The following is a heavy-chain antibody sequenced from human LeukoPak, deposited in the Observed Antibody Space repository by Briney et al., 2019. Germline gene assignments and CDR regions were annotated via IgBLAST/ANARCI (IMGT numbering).Heavy chain of an antibody. D-gene: IGHD6-13*01. Sequence: SETLSLTCTVSGGSISSSSYYWGWIRQPPGKGLEWIGSIYYSGSTYYNPSLKSRVTISVDTSQNQFSLKLSSVTAADTAVYYCARAVRYSSSWYGEIDYWGQGTLVTVSS. V-gene: IGHV4-39*07. CDR2: IYYSGST. CDR1: GGSISSSSYY. CDR3: ARAVRYSSSWYGEIDY. J-gene: IGHJ4*02.